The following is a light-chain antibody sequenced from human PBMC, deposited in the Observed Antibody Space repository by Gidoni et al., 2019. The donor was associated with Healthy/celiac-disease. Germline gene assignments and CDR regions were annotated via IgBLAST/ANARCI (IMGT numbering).Light chain of an antibody. CDR2: DES. V-gene: IGKV3-11*01. CDR1: QSVSSY. Sequence: EIVLTQSPATLSLSPGERATLSCRASQSVSSYLAWYQQKPGQAPRLLSYDESNRATGIPARFSGSGSGTDFTLTISSLEPEDFAVYYCQQRSNWLFTFGPGTKVDIK. J-gene: IGKJ3*01. CDR3: QQRSNWLFT.